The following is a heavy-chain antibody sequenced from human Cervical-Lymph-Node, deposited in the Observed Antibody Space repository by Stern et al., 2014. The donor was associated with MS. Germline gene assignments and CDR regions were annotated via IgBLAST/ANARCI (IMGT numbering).Heavy chain of an antibody. CDR2: IFSDDEK. CDR3: ARTKYDFWSHNYYGMDV. V-gene: IGHV2-26*01. CDR1: GFSLSEARMG. Sequence: QVTLRESGPVLVKPTETLTLTCSVSGFSLSEARMGVSWIRQSPGKAPEWLAHIFSDDEKAYSTYLKNRLTISTDTSKSQVVLIMTNMDPVDTATYYCARTKYDFWSHNYYGMDVWGQGTTVTVSS. J-gene: IGHJ6*02. D-gene: IGHD3-3*01.